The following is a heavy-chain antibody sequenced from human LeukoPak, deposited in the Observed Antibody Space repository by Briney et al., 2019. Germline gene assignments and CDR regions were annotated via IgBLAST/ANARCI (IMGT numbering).Heavy chain of an antibody. Sequence: GGSLRLSCAASGSTFSSYWMSWVRQTPGKGPEWVANIKEDGSEEYYVDSVKGRFTCSRDNAKNSLYLQMNSLRAEDTAVYYCARDSGIRTVDYWGQGTLVTVSS. CDR3: ARDSGIRTVDY. V-gene: IGHV3-7*01. CDR1: GSTFSSYW. CDR2: IKEDGSEE. D-gene: IGHD3-10*01. J-gene: IGHJ4*02.